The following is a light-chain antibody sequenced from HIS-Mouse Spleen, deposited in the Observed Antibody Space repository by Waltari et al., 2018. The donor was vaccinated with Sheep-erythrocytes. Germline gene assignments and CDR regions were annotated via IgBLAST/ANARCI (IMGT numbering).Light chain of an antibody. CDR3: QQYYSFPYT. V-gene: IGKV1D-8*02. Sequence: AIWMTQSPSLLSASTGERVTISCRISQGISSYLPWYQQKPGKAPELLIYAASTLQSGVPSRFSGSGSGTDFTLTISCLQSEDFATYYCQQYYSFPYTFGQGTKLEIK. J-gene: IGKJ2*01. CDR1: QGISSY. CDR2: AAS.